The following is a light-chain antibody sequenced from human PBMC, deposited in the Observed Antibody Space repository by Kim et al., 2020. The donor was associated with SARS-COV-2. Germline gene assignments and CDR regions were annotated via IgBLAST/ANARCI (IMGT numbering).Light chain of an antibody. CDR3: QQYGYLPIT. Sequence: ASVGDRVTITCPASQDISNNLNWYQQKPGKAPTFLIYDASNLDAGVSSRFSGSGYGTDFTLTITNLQPEDIATYYCQQYGYLPITFGQGTRLEIK. CDR2: DAS. CDR1: QDISNN. V-gene: IGKV1-33*01. J-gene: IGKJ5*01.